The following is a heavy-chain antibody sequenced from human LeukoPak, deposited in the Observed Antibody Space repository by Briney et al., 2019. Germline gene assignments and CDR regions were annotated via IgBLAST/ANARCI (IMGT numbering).Heavy chain of an antibody. CDR3: AKLVPS. CDR1: GFTFGKYW. J-gene: IGHJ5*02. CDR2: IKLDGSEK. Sequence: GGSLRLSCVASGFTFGKYWMSWVRQAPGKGLEWVANIKLDGSEKNYVDSVKGRFTISRDNTKNSLYLQMNSLRAEDTAVYYCAKLVPSWGQGTLVTVSS. V-gene: IGHV3-7*03. D-gene: IGHD6-13*01.